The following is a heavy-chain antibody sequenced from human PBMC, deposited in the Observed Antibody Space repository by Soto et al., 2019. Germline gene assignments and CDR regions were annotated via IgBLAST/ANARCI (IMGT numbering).Heavy chain of an antibody. Sequence: EVQLLESGGGLAQPGGSLRLSCAASGFIFRSYSINWVRQAPGKGLEWISYINGDSNKIRYADSVTGRFTISRDNAKNSVFLQMNSLRDEDTAVYYCARDLHWAFDFWGQGTPVTVAS. V-gene: IGHV3-48*02. CDR1: GFIFRSYS. CDR2: INGDSNKI. CDR3: ARDLHWAFDF. D-gene: IGHD3-16*01. J-gene: IGHJ4*02.